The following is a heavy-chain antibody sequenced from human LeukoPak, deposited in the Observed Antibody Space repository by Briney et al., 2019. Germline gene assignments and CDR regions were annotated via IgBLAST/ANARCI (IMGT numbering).Heavy chain of an antibody. CDR3: AKASAMIVVVSKHFDY. Sequence: GGSLRLSCAASEFSVGSNYMTWVRQAPGKGLEWVSLIYSGGSTYYADSVKGRFTISRDNSKNTLYLQMSSLRAEDTAVYYCAKASAMIVVVSKHFDYWGQGTLVTVSS. CDR2: IYSGGST. D-gene: IGHD3-22*01. CDR1: EFSVGSNY. V-gene: IGHV3-53*01. J-gene: IGHJ4*02.